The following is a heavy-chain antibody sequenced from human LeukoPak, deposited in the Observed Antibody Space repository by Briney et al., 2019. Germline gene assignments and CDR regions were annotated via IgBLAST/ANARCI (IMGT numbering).Heavy chain of an antibody. J-gene: IGHJ4*02. CDR2: ISYDGSNK. V-gene: IGHV3-30-3*01. CDR1: GFTFSSYW. CDR3: ARREATVTNFDY. D-gene: IGHD4-11*01. Sequence: PGGSLRLSCAASGFTFSSYWMTWVRQAPGKGLEWVAVISYDGSNKYYADSVKGRFTISRDNAKNSLYLQMNSLRAEDTAVYYCARREATVTNFDYWGQGTLVTVSS.